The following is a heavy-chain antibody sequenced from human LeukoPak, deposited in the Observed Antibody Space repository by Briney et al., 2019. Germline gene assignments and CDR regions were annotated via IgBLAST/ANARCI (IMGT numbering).Heavy chain of an antibody. J-gene: IGHJ6*02. CDR2: ISSSSSYI. CDR1: GFTFSSYS. CDR3: ARDRLTMIVVVTPTYGMDV. V-gene: IGHV3-21*01. D-gene: IGHD3-22*01. Sequence: GGSLRLSCAASGFTFSSYSMNWVRQAPGKGLEWVSSISSSSSYIYYADSVKGRFTISRDNAKNSLYLQMNSLRAEDTAVYYCARDRLTMIVVVTPTYGMDVWGQGTTVTVSS.